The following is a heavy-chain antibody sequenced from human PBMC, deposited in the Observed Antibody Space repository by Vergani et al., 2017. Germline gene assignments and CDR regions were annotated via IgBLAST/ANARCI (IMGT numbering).Heavy chain of an antibody. J-gene: IGHJ6*03. V-gene: IGHV4-30-4*08. Sequence: QVQLQESGPGLVKPSQTLSLTCTVSGGSIRSADYFWSWIRQPPGKGLEWIGYIYNSGSTDYSPSLKSRVAISVDTSKNQFSLKLNSVTAADTAVYFCARASLRALVGYYYYMDVWGKGKTVVVSS. CDR1: GGSIRSADYF. CDR3: ARASLRALVGYYYYMDV. CDR2: IYNSGST. D-gene: IGHD3-16*02.